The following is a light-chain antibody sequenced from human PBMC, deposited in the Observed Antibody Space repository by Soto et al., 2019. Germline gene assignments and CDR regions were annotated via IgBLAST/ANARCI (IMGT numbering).Light chain of an antibody. CDR1: NSDVGGYNY. V-gene: IGLV2-14*01. Sequence: SALTQPASVSGSPGQSITISCTGTNSDVGGYNYVSWYQQHPGKAPELMIYEVSHRPSGVSNCFSGSKSDNTASLTISGLQAEDEADYYCSSYTSISTLYVFGTGTKVTVL. CDR3: SSYTSISTLYV. J-gene: IGLJ1*01. CDR2: EVS.